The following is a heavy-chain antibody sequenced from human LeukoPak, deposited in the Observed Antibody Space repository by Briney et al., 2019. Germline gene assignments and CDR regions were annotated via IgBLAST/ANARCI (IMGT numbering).Heavy chain of an antibody. V-gene: IGHV3-23*01. CDR1: GFTFRSYA. CDR3: AKDLYDSSGYYYLFDY. CDR2: ISGRGGSK. Sequence: GGSLRLSCAASGFTFRSYAMSWVRQAPGKGLEWVSAISGRGGSKYYADSVKGRFTISRDNSNTTLYLQMNSLRAEDTAVYYCAKDLYDSSGYYYLFDYWGQGTLVTVSS. J-gene: IGHJ4*02. D-gene: IGHD3-22*01.